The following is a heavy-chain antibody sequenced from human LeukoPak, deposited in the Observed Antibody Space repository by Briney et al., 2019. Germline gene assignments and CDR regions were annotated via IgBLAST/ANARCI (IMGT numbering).Heavy chain of an antibody. J-gene: IGHJ4*02. D-gene: IGHD6-19*01. CDR3: AKGSGDSSAWFQLFDY. V-gene: IGHV3-30*04. CDR2: ISYDGSNK. CDR1: GFTFSSYA. Sequence: PGRSLRLSCAASGFTFSSYAMHWVRQAPGKGLEWVAVISYDGSNKYYADSVKGRFTISRDNSKNTLYLQMNSLRAEDTAVYYCAKGSGDSSAWFQLFDYWGQGTLVTVSS.